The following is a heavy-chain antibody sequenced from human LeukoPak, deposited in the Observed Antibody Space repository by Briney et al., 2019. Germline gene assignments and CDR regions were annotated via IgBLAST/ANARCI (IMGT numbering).Heavy chain of an antibody. V-gene: IGHV3-23*01. J-gene: IGHJ6*02. CDR1: GFTFSSYA. CDR2: ISGSGGST. CDR3: AKVRTYFYHGLDV. Sequence: GGSLRLSCAASGFTFSSYAMSWVRQAPGKGLEWVSAISGSGGSTYYADSVKGRFTISRDNSKNTLFLQVNSLRAEDTAVYYCAKVRTYFYHGLDVWGQGTTVTVSS. D-gene: IGHD1-14*01.